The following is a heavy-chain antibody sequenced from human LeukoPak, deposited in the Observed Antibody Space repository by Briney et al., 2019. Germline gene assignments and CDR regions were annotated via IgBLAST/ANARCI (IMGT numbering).Heavy chain of an antibody. V-gene: IGHV3-7*03. CDR2: IKQDGREK. D-gene: IGHD1-1*01. J-gene: IGHJ4*02. CDR3: ARKGELERRRSWDY. CDR1: GFTFSNYW. Sequence: GGSLRLSCAASGFTFSNYWMSWVRQAPGKGLEWVANIKQDGREKYYVDSVKGRFTVSRDNAKNSLYLQMSSLRAEDTAVYFCARKGELERRRSWDYWGQGTLVTVSS.